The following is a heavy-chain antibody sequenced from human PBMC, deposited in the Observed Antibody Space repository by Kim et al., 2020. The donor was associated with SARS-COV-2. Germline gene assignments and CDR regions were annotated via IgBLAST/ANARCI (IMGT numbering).Heavy chain of an antibody. CDR2: IKQDGSEK. D-gene: IGHD3-22*01. Sequence: GGSLRLSCAASGFIFSDHGMNWVRQAPGKGLEWVANIKQDGSEKYYVDSVKGRFTISRDNAKNSLYLQMNSLRAEDTAVYYCVRGAYFADSSGYYWGWGQGALVTVSS. V-gene: IGHV3-7*03. J-gene: IGHJ4*02. CDR3: VRGAYFADSSGYYWG. CDR1: GFIFSDHG.